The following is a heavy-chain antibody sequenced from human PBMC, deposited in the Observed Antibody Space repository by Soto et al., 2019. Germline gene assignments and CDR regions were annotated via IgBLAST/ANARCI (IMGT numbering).Heavy chain of an antibody. D-gene: IGHD3-22*01. J-gene: IGHJ4*02. CDR3: ARGDNFYDSSGYYY. CDR1: GFTFSTYA. Sequence: GGSLRLSCVASGFTFSTYAMHWVRQTPGKGLEWVAVISYDGANQYYADSVKGRFTISRDTSKNTLYLQMNSLRADDTAVYYCARGDNFYDSSGYYYWGQGTLVTVSS. CDR2: ISYDGANQ. V-gene: IGHV3-30-3*01.